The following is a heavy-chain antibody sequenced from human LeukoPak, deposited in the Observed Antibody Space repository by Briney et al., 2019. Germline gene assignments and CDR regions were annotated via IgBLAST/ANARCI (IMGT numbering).Heavy chain of an antibody. CDR2: INHSGST. V-gene: IGHV4-39*07. CDR1: GGSISSSSYY. CDR3: AREPYGDYVSAFDI. D-gene: IGHD4-17*01. Sequence: SETLSLTCTVSGGSISSSSYYWSWIRQPPGKGLEWIGEINHSGSTNYNPSLKSRVTISVDTSKNQFSLKLSSVTAADTAVYHCAREPYGDYVSAFDIWGQGTMVTVSS. J-gene: IGHJ3*02.